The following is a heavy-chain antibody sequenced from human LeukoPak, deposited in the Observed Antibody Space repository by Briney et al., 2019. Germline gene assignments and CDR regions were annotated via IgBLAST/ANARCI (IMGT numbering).Heavy chain of an antibody. Sequence: GGSLRLSCAGSGFTFSSYWMHWVRQAPGKGLVWVSRISTDASSTTYADSVKGRFTISRDNSKNTLYLQMNGLKTEDTAVYYCAREGPGSFYYMDVWGKGTTVTVSS. J-gene: IGHJ6*03. D-gene: IGHD3-10*01. V-gene: IGHV3-74*01. CDR1: GFTFSSYW. CDR2: ISTDASST. CDR3: AREGPGSFYYMDV.